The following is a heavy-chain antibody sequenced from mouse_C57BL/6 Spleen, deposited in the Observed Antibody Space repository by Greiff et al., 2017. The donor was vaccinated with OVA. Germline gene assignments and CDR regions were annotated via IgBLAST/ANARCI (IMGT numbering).Heavy chain of an antibody. D-gene: IGHD1-1*01. J-gene: IGHJ3*01. Sequence: EVKLMESGPELVKPGASVKIPCKASGYTFTDYNMDWVKQSHGKSLEWIGDINPNNGGTIYNQKFKGKATLTVDKSSSTAYMELRSLTSEDTAVYYCARGGYYYGSSYWFAYWGQGTLVTVSA. CDR3: ARGGYYYGSSYWFAY. CDR2: INPNNGGT. V-gene: IGHV1-18*01. CDR1: GYTFTDYN.